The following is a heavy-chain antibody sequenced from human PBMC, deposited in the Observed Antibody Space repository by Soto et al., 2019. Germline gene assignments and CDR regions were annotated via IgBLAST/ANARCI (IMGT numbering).Heavy chain of an antibody. CDR1: GFTFSSYA. Sequence: GGSLRLSCAASGFTFSSYAMSWVLQAPWKGLEWVSAISGSGGSTYYADSVKGRFTISRDNSKNTLYLQMNSLRAEDTAVYYCAKGTPLVATTDSYYYYYMDVWGKGTTVTVSS. D-gene: IGHD5-12*01. V-gene: IGHV3-23*01. CDR3: AKGTPLVATTDSYYYYYMDV. CDR2: ISGSGGST. J-gene: IGHJ6*03.